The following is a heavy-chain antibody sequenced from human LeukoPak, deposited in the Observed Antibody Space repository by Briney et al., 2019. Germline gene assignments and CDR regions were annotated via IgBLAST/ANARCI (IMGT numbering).Heavy chain of an antibody. CDR1: GFTFSDYY. CDR2: ISSSDTYT. Sequence: GGSLRLSCAASGFTFSDYYMSWIRQAPGKGLEWVSYISSSDTYTNYADSVKGRFTISRDNAKTSLYLQMNCRRAQNTAVYYCARGPYSSGSSADYWGQGTLVTVSS. CDR3: ARGPYSSGSSADY. V-gene: IGHV3-11*06. D-gene: IGHD6-19*01. J-gene: IGHJ4*02.